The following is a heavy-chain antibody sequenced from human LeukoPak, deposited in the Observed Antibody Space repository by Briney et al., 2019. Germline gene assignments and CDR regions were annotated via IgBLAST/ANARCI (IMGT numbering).Heavy chain of an antibody. CDR2: IYYSGST. CDR3: ARSLGYCSSTSCPPEALWYFDL. D-gene: IGHD2-2*01. V-gene: IGHV4-59*01. J-gene: IGHJ2*01. Sequence: SETLSLTCTVSGGSISSYYWSWIRQPPGKGLEWIGYIYYSGSTNYNPSLKSRVTISVDTSKNQFSLKLSSATAADTAVYYCARSLGYCSSTSCPPEALWYFDLWGRGTLVTVSS. CDR1: GGSISSYY.